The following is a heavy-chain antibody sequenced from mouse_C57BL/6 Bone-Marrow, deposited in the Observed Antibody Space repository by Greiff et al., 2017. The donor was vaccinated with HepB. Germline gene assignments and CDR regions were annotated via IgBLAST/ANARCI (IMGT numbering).Heavy chain of an antibody. V-gene: IGHV1-4*01. J-gene: IGHJ3*01. CDR2: INPSSGYT. CDR1: GYTFTSYT. D-gene: IGHD2-4*01. CDR3: AREYEYDEVWYSC. Sequence: VQLQQSGAELARPGASVKMSCKASGYTFTSYTMHWVKQRPGQGLEWIGYINPSSGYTKYNQKFKDKATLTVDKSSSTAYMQLSSLTSEDSAVYYCAREYEYDEVWYSCWGKGTLVT.